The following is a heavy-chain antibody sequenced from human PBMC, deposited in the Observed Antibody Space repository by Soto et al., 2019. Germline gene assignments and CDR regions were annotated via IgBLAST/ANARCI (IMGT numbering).Heavy chain of an antibody. J-gene: IGHJ4*02. Sequence: QVTLKESGPVLVKPTETLTLTCTVSGFSLSNARMGVSWIRQPPGKALEWLAHIFSNDEKSYSTSLKSRLTISKDTSKSQVVLTMTNMDPGDTATYYCARIALRYGSGSYSFDYGGQGTLVTVSS. CDR2: IFSNDEK. D-gene: IGHD3-10*01. V-gene: IGHV2-26*01. CDR1: GFSLSNARMG. CDR3: ARIALRYGSGSYSFDY.